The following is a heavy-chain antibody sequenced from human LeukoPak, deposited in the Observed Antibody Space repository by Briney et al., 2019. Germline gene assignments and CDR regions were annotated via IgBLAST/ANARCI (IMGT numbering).Heavy chain of an antibody. V-gene: IGHV3-53*01. D-gene: IGHD1-26*01. CDR2: ISINTNT. J-gene: IGHJ4*02. Sequence: GGSLTLSCAASGIALSGNYMSWVRQTPGKGLEWVSFISINTNTFYADSVRGRFTISRDTSKNTLLLQMNSLRDEDSAIYYCAIAQTWDGLFESWGQGTLVTVSS. CDR3: AIAQTWDGLFES. CDR1: GIALSGNY.